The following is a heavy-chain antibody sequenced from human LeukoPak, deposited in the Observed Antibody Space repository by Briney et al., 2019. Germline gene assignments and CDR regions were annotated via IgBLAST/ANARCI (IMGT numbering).Heavy chain of an antibody. J-gene: IGHJ4*02. CDR3: ARDLFDY. CDR2: IRQDGSAE. Sequence: GGSLRLSCAVSGFTISNYWMSWVRQAPGKGLEWVATIRQDGSAEFYVDSVKGRFTISRDSAKNSLYLQMNSLRDDDTAVYYCARDLFDYWGQGTLVTVSS. V-gene: IGHV3-7*01. CDR1: GFTISNYW.